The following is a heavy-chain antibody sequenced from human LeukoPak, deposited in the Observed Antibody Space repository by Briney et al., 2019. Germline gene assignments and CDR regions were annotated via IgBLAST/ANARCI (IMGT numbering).Heavy chain of an antibody. J-gene: IGHJ4*02. CDR1: GYSISSGYY. CDR3: ARPRSGYIFDY. CDR2: IYESGST. Sequence: PSETLSLTCTVSGYSISSGYYWGWIRQSPGKGLEWIASIYESGSTYYNPSLKSRVTISVDRSKSQFALKVRSVTAADTAVYHCARPRSGYIFDYWGQGALVTVSS. D-gene: IGHD5-12*01. V-gene: IGHV4-38-2*02.